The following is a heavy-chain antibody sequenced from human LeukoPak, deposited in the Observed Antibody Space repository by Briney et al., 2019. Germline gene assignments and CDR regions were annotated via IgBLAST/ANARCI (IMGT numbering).Heavy chain of an antibody. V-gene: IGHV3-9*03. D-gene: IGHD6-19*01. Sequence: GGSLRLSCAASGFTFSTYWMHWVRQAPGKGLVWVSGISWNSGSIGYADSVKGRFTISRDNAKNSLYLQMNSLRAEDMALYYCAKDLYSSGWTQGFDYWGQGTLVTVSS. CDR1: GFTFSTYW. CDR2: ISWNSGSI. CDR3: AKDLYSSGWTQGFDY. J-gene: IGHJ4*02.